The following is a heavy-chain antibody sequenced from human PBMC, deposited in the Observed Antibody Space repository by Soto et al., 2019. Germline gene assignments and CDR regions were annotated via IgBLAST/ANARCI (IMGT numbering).Heavy chain of an antibody. CDR1: GLTFSSYA. D-gene: IGHD3-10*01. Sequence: GGSLRLSCAASGLTFSSYAMSWVRQAPGKGLEWVSAISGSGGSTYYADSVKGRFTISRDNSKNTLYLQMNSLRAEDTAVYYCAKDPRYYYPSADDAFDIWGQGTMVTVSS. CDR3: AKDPRYYYPSADDAFDI. CDR2: ISGSGGST. J-gene: IGHJ3*02. V-gene: IGHV3-23*01.